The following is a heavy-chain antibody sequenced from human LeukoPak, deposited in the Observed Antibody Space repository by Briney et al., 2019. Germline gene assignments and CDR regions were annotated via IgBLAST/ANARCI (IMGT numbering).Heavy chain of an antibody. V-gene: IGHV1-18*01. J-gene: IGHJ6*03. Sequence: GASVTVSFMASGYTFTIYGISWVRQAPGQGREWMGWVSAYNGNTNYAQKLQGRVTLTTDTSTSTAYIELRSLRSDDTAVYYCARDYPHIAVAGTYYYMDVWGKGTTVTVSS. CDR1: GYTFTIYG. D-gene: IGHD6-19*01. CDR2: VSAYNGNT. CDR3: ARDYPHIAVAGTYYYMDV.